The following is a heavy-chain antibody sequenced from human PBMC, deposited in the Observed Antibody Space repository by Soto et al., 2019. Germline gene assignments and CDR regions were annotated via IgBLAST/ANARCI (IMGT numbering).Heavy chain of an antibody. J-gene: IGHJ4*02. V-gene: IGHV1-69*02. CDR3: ARRQRSPLDY. CDR1: GGTFSSYT. Sequence: QVPLVQSGAEVKKPGSSVKVSCKASGGTFSSYTISWVRQAPGQGLEWMGRIIPNLGIANYAQKFQGRVTITADKATSTAYMELSSMRPEDTVVYYCARRQRSPLDYCCQGTLVIVSS. CDR2: IIPNLGIA. D-gene: IGHD1-1*01.